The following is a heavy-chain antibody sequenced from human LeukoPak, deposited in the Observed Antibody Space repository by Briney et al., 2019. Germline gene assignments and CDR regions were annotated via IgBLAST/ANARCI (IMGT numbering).Heavy chain of an antibody. J-gene: IGHJ4*02. CDR3: ARETAYYYDSSGYYPIDY. CDR2: ISWNSGSI. D-gene: IGHD3-22*01. Sequence: PGGSLRLSCAASGFTFDDYAMHWVRQAPGKGLEWVSGISWNSGSIGYADSVKGRFTISRDNTKNSLYLQMNSLRAEDTAVYYCARETAYYYDSSGYYPIDYWGQGTLVTVSS. CDR1: GFTFDDYA. V-gene: IGHV3-9*01.